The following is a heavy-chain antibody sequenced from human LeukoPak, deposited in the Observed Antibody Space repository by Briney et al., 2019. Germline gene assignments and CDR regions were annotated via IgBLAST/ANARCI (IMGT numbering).Heavy chain of an antibody. CDR3: AREMAIITYSFDS. Sequence: GGSLRLSCAPSGFTFSNYAMSWVRQAPGKGLEWVSAISETGGTIHYADSVRGRFIISRDNSKNTLYLQMNSLRAEDTAVYYCAREMAIITYSFDSWGQGTLVTVSS. V-gene: IGHV3-23*01. D-gene: IGHD5-24*01. CDR2: ISETGGTI. J-gene: IGHJ4*02. CDR1: GFTFSNYA.